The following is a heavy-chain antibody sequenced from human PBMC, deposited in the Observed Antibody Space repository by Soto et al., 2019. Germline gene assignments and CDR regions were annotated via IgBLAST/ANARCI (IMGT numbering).Heavy chain of an antibody. CDR3: ARDRGVAPPVAGNTHYYYYMDV. J-gene: IGHJ6*03. D-gene: IGHD6-19*01. V-gene: IGHV1-18*01. CDR1: GYSFTNYG. Sequence: QDQLVQSGVEVKKPGASVKVSCKASGYSFTNYGITWVRQAPGHGFEWMGWISAYNGNTNYAQKFQGRVTMTTDASTSTAYLELRSLRSDDTAVYYCARDRGVAPPVAGNTHYYYYMDVWGKGTMVTVSS. CDR2: ISAYNGNT.